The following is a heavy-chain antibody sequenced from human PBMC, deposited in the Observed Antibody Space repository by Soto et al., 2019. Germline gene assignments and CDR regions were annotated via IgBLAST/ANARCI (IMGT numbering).Heavy chain of an antibody. D-gene: IGHD1-1*01. CDR2: LNGGTGQT. V-gene: IGHV1-3*01. Sequence: QVQVVQSGAEVKKPGASVKVSCKASRYTFRTYGMHWVRQAPGQSLEWMGWLNGGTGQTRYSQRFQDRLIITRDTSASTGYMELSSLRSEDTAVYYCARGKGMEENYFYYGLDIW. CDR1: RYTFRTYG. J-gene: IGHJ6*01. CDR3: ARGKGMEENYFYYGLDI.